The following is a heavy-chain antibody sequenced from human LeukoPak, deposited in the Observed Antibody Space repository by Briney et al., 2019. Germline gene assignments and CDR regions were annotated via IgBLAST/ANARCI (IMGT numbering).Heavy chain of an antibody. J-gene: IGHJ5*02. CDR1: GYTFTGYY. CDR3: ARETPLFRHNWFDP. CDR2: INPNSGGT. V-gene: IGHV1-2*02. Sequence: ASVKVSCKASGYTFTGYYMHWVRQAPGQGLEWMGWINPNSGGTNYAQKFQGRVTMTRDTSISTAYMELSRLRSDDTAVYYCARETPLFRHNWFDPWGQGTLVTVSS.